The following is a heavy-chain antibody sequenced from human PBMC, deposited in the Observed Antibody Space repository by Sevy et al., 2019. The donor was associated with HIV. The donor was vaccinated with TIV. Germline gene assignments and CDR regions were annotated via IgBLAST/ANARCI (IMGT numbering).Heavy chain of an antibody. Sequence: GGSLRLSCEASGFVFSSHWMTWVRQAPGKGLEWEANIKQDGSEKYYVDSVKGRFTISRDNAKNSLYLRMNRLRVEDTAMYYCTSDYFWGQGSLVTVSS. D-gene: IGHD3-10*01. CDR2: IKQDGSEK. CDR1: GFVFSSHW. CDR3: TSDYF. J-gene: IGHJ4*02. V-gene: IGHV3-7*01.